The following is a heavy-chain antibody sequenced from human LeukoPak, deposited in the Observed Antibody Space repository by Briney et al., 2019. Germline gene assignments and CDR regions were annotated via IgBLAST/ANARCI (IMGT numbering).Heavy chain of an antibody. CDR3: ARATGYDSSGYFGFVNYYYYGMDV. CDR2: ISAYNGNT. V-gene: IGHV1-18*01. CDR1: GYTFTSYG. J-gene: IGHJ6*02. Sequence: ASVKVSCKASGYTFTSYGISWVRQAPGQGLEWMGWISAYNGNTNYAQKLQGRVTMTTDTSTSTAYMELRSLRSDDTAVYYCARATGYDSSGYFGFVNYYYYGMDVWGQGTLVTVSS. D-gene: IGHD3-22*01.